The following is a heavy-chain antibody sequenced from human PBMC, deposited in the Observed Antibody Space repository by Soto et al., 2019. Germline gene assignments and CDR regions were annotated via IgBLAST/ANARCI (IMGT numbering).Heavy chain of an antibody. D-gene: IGHD3-3*01. CDR2: IGTAGDT. V-gene: IGHV3-13*01. J-gene: IGHJ6*02. CDR1: GFTFSSYD. Sequence: PGGSLRLSCVASGFTFSSYDMHWVRQATGKGLEWVSAIGTAGDTYYPGSVKGRFTISRENAKNSLYLQMNSLRAGDTAVYYCARDRFSYGMDVWGQGTTVTVSS. CDR3: ARDRFSYGMDV.